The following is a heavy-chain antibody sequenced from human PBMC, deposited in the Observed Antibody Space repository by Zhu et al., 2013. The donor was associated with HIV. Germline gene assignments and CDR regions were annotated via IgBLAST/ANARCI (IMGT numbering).Heavy chain of an antibody. J-gene: IGHJ6*03. D-gene: IGHD5-18*01. CDR3: ARSGYSYDTRLYYYYMDV. CDR1: GGTLNSDA. V-gene: IGHV1-69*06. CDR2: IVPIFGTT. Sequence: QVQLVQSGAEVKKPGSSVKVSCKTSGGTLNSDAITWVRQAPGQGLEWMGTIVPIFGTTNHAQKFQGRVTITADKSTTAAYMELSSLRSEDTAVYYCARSGYSYDTRLYYYYMDVWGKGTTVTVSS.